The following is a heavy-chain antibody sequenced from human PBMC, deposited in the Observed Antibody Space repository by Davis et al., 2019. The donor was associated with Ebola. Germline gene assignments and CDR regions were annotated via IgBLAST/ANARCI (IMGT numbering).Heavy chain of an antibody. CDR2: I. CDR3: ARDRGFNWFDP. CDR1: GFTFSSYS. V-gene: IGHV3-21*01. Sequence: GESLKISCAASGFTFSSYSMNWVRQAPGKGLEWVSSIKGRFTISRDNAKNSLYLQMNSLRAEDTAVYYCARDRGFNWFDPWGQGTLVTVSS. J-gene: IGHJ5*02. D-gene: IGHD3-16*01.